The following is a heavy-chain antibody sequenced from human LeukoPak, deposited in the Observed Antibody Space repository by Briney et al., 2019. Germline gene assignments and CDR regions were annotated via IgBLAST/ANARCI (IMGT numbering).Heavy chain of an antibody. Sequence: GASVKVSCKASGGTFSSYAISWVRQAPGQGLEWMGGIIPIFGTANYAQEFQGRVTITADESTSTAYMELSSLRSEDTAVYYCATHQGYCSGGSCLGDYYYGMDVWGQGTTVTVSS. D-gene: IGHD2-15*01. CDR1: GGTFSSYA. CDR2: IIPIFGTA. V-gene: IGHV1-69*13. CDR3: ATHQGYCSGGSCLGDYYYGMDV. J-gene: IGHJ6*02.